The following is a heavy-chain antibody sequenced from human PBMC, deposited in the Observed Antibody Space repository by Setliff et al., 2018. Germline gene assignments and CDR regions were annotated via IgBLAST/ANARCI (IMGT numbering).Heavy chain of an antibody. Sequence: LRLSCAASGFTFSSYEMNWVRQAPGEGLEWVANIKQDGSEKYYVDSVKGRFTISRDNVKNSLYLQMNSLRAEDTAVYYCARDGGEYWGQGTLVTVSS. CDR3: ARDGGEY. J-gene: IGHJ4*02. CDR2: IKQDGSEK. D-gene: IGHD3-16*01. V-gene: IGHV3-7*01. CDR1: GFTFSSYE.